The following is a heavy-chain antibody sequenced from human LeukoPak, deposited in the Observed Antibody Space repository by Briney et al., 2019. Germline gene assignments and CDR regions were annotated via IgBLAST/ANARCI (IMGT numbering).Heavy chain of an antibody. CDR1: GYNFLSYG. Sequence: ASVRVSCKASGYNFLSYGISWVRQAPGKGLEWMGWISTYSEKPKYSLKLQGRVTVTTDTSTATVSMELRSLTSDDTALYYCARTSVAAHDKIGFVDYWGQGTLVTVSS. D-gene: IGHD3-22*01. J-gene: IGHJ4*02. V-gene: IGHV1-18*01. CDR2: ISTYSEKP. CDR3: ARTSVAAHDKIGFVDY.